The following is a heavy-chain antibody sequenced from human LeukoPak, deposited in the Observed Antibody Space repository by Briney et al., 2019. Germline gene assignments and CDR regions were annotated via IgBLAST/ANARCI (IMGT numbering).Heavy chain of an antibody. J-gene: IGHJ4*02. V-gene: IGHV7-4-1*02. CDR1: GYTFTSSA. CDR3: ATDLKKGDSGCFDY. CDR2: INTNTGNP. Sequence: ASVKVSCKASGYTFTSSALNWVRQAPGQGLEWMGWINTNTGNPTYAQGFTGWFVFSLDTSVSTAYLHISSLEAEDTAIYYCATDLKKGDSGCFDYWGQGTLVTVSS. D-gene: IGHD6-19*01.